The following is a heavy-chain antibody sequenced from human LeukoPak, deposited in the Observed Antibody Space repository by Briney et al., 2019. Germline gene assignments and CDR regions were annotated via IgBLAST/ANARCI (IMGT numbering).Heavy chain of an antibody. CDR1: GDSVSSNSAA. CDR2: TYYRSKWFN. V-gene: IGHV6-1*01. Sequence: SQTLSLTCAISGDSVSSNSAAWSWIRQSPSRGLEWLGRTYYRSKWFNDSALSVKSRITINPDTSKNQFSLQLNSVTPEDTAVCYCGRAPGTYDAFDIWGQGTMVTVSS. CDR3: GRAPGTYDAFDI. D-gene: IGHD1-14*01. J-gene: IGHJ3*02.